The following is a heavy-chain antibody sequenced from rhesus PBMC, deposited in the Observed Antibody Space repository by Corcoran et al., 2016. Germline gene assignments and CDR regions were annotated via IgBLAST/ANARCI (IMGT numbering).Heavy chain of an antibody. D-gene: IGHD6-43*01. CDR2: IYGSSGGA. Sequence: QVELQESGPAVGKPSETLSLTCAVSGGSISSDNRWNWIRPSPGKGLEWLALIYGSSGGAEYNPSLKSRVAISMDTSKNQFSLKLSSVTAADTAVYYCARHFTSSHFDYWGQGVLVTVSS. V-gene: IGHV4-93*02. CDR3: ARHFTSSHFDY. J-gene: IGHJ4*01. CDR1: GGSISSDNR.